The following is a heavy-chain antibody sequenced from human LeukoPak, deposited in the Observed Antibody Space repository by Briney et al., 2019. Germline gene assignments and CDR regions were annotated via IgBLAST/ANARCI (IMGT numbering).Heavy chain of an antibody. CDR1: GGSISPYY. V-gene: IGHV4-4*09. J-gene: IGHJ3*02. D-gene: IGHD3-16*01. Sequence: SETLSLTCTVSGGSISPYYWSWIRQPPGKGLEWIGYIHTSGSTNYNPSLKSRVTISVDRSKNQFSLKLSSVTAADTAVYYCARHGLLGVSGAIEIWGQGTMVTVSS. CDR3: ARHGLLGVSGAIEI. CDR2: IHTSGST.